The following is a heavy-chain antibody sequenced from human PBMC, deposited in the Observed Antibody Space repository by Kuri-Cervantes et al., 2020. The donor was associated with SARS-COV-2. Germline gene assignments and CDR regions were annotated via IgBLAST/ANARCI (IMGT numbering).Heavy chain of an antibody. Sequence: GGSLRLSCAASGFTFSGYSMNWVRQAPGKGLEWVSSISSSSSYIYYADSVKGRFTISRDNSKNSLYLQMNSLRAEDTAVYYCARVRMVGSSSVPYYFDYWGQGTLVTVSS. CDR1: GFTFSGYS. CDR3: ARVRMVGSSSVPYYFDY. V-gene: IGHV3-21*01. D-gene: IGHD6-6*01. J-gene: IGHJ4*02. CDR2: ISSSSSYI.